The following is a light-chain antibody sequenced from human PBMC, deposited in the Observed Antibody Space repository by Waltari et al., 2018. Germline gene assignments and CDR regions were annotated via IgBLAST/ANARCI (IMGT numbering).Light chain of an antibody. Sequence: QSALTQPASVSGSPGQSITISCTGTSSDVGGYNYVSWYQQHPGKAPKLMIYDVSNRPSGVSNRFSGSKSGNTACLTISGLQAEDEGDYYCSSYTSSSTEVFGGGTKLAVL. J-gene: IGLJ3*02. CDR1: SSDVGGYNY. V-gene: IGLV2-14*03. CDR3: SSYTSSSTEV. CDR2: DVS.